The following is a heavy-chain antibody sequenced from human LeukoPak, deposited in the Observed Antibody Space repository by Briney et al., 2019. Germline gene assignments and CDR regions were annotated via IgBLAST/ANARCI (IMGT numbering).Heavy chain of an antibody. D-gene: IGHD3-10*01. Sequence: GGSLRLSCAASGFTFSSYAMHWVRQAPGKGLEWVAVISYDGSSKDYADSVTGRFTISRDNSKNTLYLQMNSLRVEDSALYYCARGYYGSGSYYMGNYWGQGTLVTVSS. V-gene: IGHV3-30-3*01. CDR3: ARGYYGSGSYYMGNY. CDR1: GFTFSSYA. J-gene: IGHJ4*02. CDR2: ISYDGSSK.